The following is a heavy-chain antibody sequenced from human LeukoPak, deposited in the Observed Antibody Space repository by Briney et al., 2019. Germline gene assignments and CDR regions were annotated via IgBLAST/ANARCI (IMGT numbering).Heavy chain of an antibody. Sequence: SETLSLTCTVSGGSISSGSYYWSWIRQPAGKGLEWIGRIYTSGSTNYNPSLKSRVTISVDTSKNQFSLKLSSVTAADTAVYYCARGGLWFGEFHHFDYWGQGTLVTVSS. CDR3: ARGGLWFGEFHHFDY. D-gene: IGHD3-10*01. CDR1: GGSISSGSYY. J-gene: IGHJ4*02. CDR2: IYTSGST. V-gene: IGHV4-61*02.